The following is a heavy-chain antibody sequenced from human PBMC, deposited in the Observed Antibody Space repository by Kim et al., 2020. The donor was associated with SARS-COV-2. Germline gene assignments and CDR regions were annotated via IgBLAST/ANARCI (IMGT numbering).Heavy chain of an antibody. J-gene: IGHJ6*02. CDR1: GYTFTSYG. D-gene: IGHD4-17*01. CDR2: ISAYNGNT. V-gene: IGHV1-18*01. CDR3: ARVAATVTTVYWYGMDV. Sequence: ASVKVSCKASGYTFTSYGISWVRQAPGQGLEWMGWISAYNGNTNYAQKLQGRVTMTTDTSTSTAYMELRSLRSDDTAVYYCARVAATVTTVYWYGMDVWGQGTTVTVSS.